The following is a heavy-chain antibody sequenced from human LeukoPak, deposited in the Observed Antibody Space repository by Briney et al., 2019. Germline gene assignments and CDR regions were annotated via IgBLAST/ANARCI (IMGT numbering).Heavy chain of an antibody. CDR2: ISGSSTTK. D-gene: IGHD5-18*01. CDR1: GFTFSSYS. Sequence: PGGSLRLSCVASGFTFSSYSMSWVRQAPGKGLEWVSFISGSSTTKHYAVAVEGRFTISRDNSKNTLYLQMNSLRAEDTAVYYCAKPAGYTGSAFDIWGQGTMVTVSS. V-gene: IGHV3-48*01. CDR3: AKPAGYTGSAFDI. J-gene: IGHJ3*02.